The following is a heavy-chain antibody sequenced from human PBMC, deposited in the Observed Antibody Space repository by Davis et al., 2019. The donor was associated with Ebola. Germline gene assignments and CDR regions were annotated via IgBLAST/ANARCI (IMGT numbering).Heavy chain of an antibody. J-gene: IGHJ6*02. CDR1: GYTFTGYY. D-gene: IGHD5-12*01. V-gene: IGHV1-69*13. CDR3: ARLAMIPYYYGIDV. CDR2: IIPIFGTA. Sequence: AASVKVSCKASGYTFTGYYMHWVRQAPGQGLEWMGGIIPIFGTANYAQKFLGRVTITADESTSTAYMELGSLRSEDTAVYYCARLAMIPYYYGIDVWGQGTTVTVSS.